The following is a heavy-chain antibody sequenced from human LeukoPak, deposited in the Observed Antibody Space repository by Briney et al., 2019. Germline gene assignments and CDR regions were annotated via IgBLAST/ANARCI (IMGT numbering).Heavy chain of an antibody. D-gene: IGHD3-3*02. CDR3: GNHFPHFDY. CDR2: ISYDGSDK. Sequence: GGSLRLSCAASGFTFSSYGMHWVRQAPGKGPEWVAVISYDGSDKYYADSVKGRFTISRDNSKNTLYLQMNSLRAEDTAVYYCGNHFPHFDYWGQGTLVTVSS. CDR1: GFTFSSYG. V-gene: IGHV3-30*18. J-gene: IGHJ4*02.